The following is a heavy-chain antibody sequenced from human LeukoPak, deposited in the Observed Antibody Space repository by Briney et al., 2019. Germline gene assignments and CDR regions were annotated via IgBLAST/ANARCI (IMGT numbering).Heavy chain of an antibody. CDR3: ARLSRGSITYWYFDL. CDR1: GYTFTGYY. D-gene: IGHD1-26*01. V-gene: IGHV1-2*02. CDR2: INPNSGGT. Sequence: ASVKVSCKASGYTFTGYYMHWVRQAPGQGLEWMGWINPNSGGTNYAQKFQGRVTMTRDTSISTAYMELSRLRSDDTAVYYCARLSRGSITYWYFDLWGRGTLVTVSS. J-gene: IGHJ2*01.